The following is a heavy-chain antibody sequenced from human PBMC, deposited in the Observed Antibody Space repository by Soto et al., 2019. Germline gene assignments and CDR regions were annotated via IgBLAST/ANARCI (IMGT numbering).Heavy chain of an antibody. CDR3: ARELFEGSSPAGY. D-gene: IGHD3-16*01. CDR2: VHLRGTT. V-gene: IGHV4-4*02. J-gene: IGHJ4*02. CDR1: GGSISSTNW. Sequence: QVQLQESGPGLVKPSGTLSLTCAVSGGSISSTNWWSWIRQPPGKGLEWIGEVHLRGTTHYNPSLESRVTMSIDTSTNQLSLTLNSVTAADTAVYYCARELFEGSSPAGYCGQGTLVIVSS.